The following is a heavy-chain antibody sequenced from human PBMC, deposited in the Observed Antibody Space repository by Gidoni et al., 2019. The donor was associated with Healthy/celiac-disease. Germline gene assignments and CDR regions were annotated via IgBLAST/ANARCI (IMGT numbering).Heavy chain of an antibody. Sequence: EVQLLESGGGLVQPAGSLSLSCAASAFTFRSYAMSWVRQAPGKGLEWVSAISGSGGSTYDADSVKGRFTISRDNSKNTLYLKMNSLRAEGTAVYYCAKRSRITIFGVADYWGQGTLVTVSS. J-gene: IGHJ4*02. CDR1: AFTFRSYA. V-gene: IGHV3-23*01. D-gene: IGHD3-3*01. CDR2: ISGSGGST. CDR3: AKRSRITIFGVADY.